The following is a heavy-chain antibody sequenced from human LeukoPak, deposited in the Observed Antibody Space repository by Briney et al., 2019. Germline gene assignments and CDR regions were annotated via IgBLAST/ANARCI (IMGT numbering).Heavy chain of an antibody. CDR2: ISSRSSYI. Sequence: GWSLRLSCAASGFTFSTYSMNWVRQAPGKGLEWVSYISSRSSYIYYADSVKGRFTISRDNAKNSLYLQMDSLRAEDTAVYYCARDPFSGYDKRVYYFGYWGQGVLVTVSS. V-gene: IGHV3-21*06. D-gene: IGHD5-12*01. J-gene: IGHJ4*02. CDR1: GFTFSTYS. CDR3: ARDPFSGYDKRVYYFGY.